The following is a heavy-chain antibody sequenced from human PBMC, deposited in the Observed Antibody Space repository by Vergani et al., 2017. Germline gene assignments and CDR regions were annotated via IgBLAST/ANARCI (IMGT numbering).Heavy chain of an antibody. J-gene: IGHJ4*02. CDR3: ARHTTYTDS. CDR1: EYSFGNYW. CDR2: IYPADSDT. Sequence: EVELVQSGPEMRKPGESLKISCKGSEYSFGNYWIGWVRQMPGKGLEWMGIIYPADSDTRYIPSFQCQVTISADKSISTAFLQWDSLKASDTALYYCARHTTYTDSWGQGTLVTVSS. D-gene: IGHD1-1*01. V-gene: IGHV5-51*01.